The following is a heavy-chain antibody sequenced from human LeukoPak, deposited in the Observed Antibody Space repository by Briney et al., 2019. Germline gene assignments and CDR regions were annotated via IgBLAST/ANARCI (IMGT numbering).Heavy chain of an antibody. Sequence: GSLRLSCAASGFTFSSYAITWVRPAPGKGLEWVSAVSGSGGSTYSADSVKGRFTISRDNSKNTLYLQINSLRAEDTAVYYCARDGTATVITNGYFDYWGQGTLVTVSS. CDR3: ARDGTATVITNGYFDY. J-gene: IGHJ4*02. D-gene: IGHD5-18*01. CDR1: GFTFSSYA. V-gene: IGHV3-23*01. CDR2: VSGSGGST.